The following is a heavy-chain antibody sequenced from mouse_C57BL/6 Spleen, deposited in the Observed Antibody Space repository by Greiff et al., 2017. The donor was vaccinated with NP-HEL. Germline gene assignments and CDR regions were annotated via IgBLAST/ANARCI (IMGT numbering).Heavy chain of an antibody. CDR1: GYSFTDYN. CDR3: AGEYFCY. Sequence: VQLQQSGPELVKPGASVKLSCKASGYSFTDYNMNWVKQSNGKGLEWIGEINPNYGTTSYNQKFKGKATLTGDKSSSTAYMQRNSLTSEESAVYYRAGEYFCYWGQGTTLTVSS. J-gene: IGHJ2*01. V-gene: IGHV1-39*01. CDR2: INPNYGTT.